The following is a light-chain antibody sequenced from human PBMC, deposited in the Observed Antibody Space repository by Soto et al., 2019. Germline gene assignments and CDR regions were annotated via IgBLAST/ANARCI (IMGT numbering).Light chain of an antibody. CDR1: SSKIGSNS. CDR2: SNN. CDR3: AAWDDSLNGAV. Sequence: QSVLTQPPSASGTPGQRVTISCSGSSSKIGSNSVNWFQQLPGTAPKLIIYSNNQRPSGVPDRISGSKSGTSASLAISGLQSEDEADYYCAAWDDSLNGAVFGGGTQLTVL. J-gene: IGLJ7*01. V-gene: IGLV1-44*01.